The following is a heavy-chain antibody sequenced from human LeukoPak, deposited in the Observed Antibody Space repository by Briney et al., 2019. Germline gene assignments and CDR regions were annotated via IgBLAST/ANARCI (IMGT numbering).Heavy chain of an antibody. CDR3: ARGRRYCSGGSCRRTGEYFDY. CDR1: GYIFTNYY. V-gene: IGHV1-46*01. J-gene: IGHJ4*02. Sequence: ASVKISCKASGYIFTNYYMQWVRQAPGQGLEWMAIINPSDGSTSYAQKFQGRVTMTRDTSTSTVYMELSSLRSEDTAVYYCARGRRYCSGGSCRRTGEYFDYWGQGTLVTVSS. D-gene: IGHD2-15*01. CDR2: INPSDGST.